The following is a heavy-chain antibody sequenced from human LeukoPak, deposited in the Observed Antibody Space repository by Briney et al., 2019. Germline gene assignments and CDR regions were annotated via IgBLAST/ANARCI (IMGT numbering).Heavy chain of an antibody. CDR2: INHSGST. D-gene: IGHD6-13*01. V-gene: IGHV4-34*01. J-gene: IGHJ5*02. CDR1: GGSFSGYY. Sequence: SETLSLTCAVYGGSFSGYYWSWIRQPPGKGLEWIGEINHSGSTNYNPSLKSRVTISVDASKNQFSLKLSSVTAADTAVSYCARRHSSSWYIWFDPWGQGTLVTVSS. CDR3: ARRHSSSWYIWFDP.